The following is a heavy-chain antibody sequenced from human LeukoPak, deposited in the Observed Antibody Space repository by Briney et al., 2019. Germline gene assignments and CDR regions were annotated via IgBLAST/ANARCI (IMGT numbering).Heavy chain of an antibody. J-gene: IGHJ4*02. Sequence: ASVKVSCKASGYTFTGYYMHWVRQAPGQGLEWMGWINPNSGGTNYAQKFQGRVTMTRDTSISTAYMELSRLRSDDAAVYHCARDHGDSSVDYWGQGTLVTVSS. CDR1: GYTFTGYY. V-gene: IGHV1-2*02. D-gene: IGHD4-17*01. CDR2: INPNSGGT. CDR3: ARDHGDSSVDY.